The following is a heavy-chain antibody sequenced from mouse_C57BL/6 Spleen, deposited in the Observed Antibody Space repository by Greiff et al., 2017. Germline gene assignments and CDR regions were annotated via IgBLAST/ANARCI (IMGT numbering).Heavy chain of an antibody. J-gene: IGHJ4*01. CDR2: IWRGGST. Sequence: VQVVESGPGLVQPSQSLSITCTVSGFSLTSYGVHWVRQSPGKGLEWLGVIWRGGSTDYNAAFMSRLSITKDNSKSQVFFKMNSLQADDTAIYYCAKGGYGNSYAMDYWGQGTSVTVSS. V-gene: IGHV2-5*01. CDR3: AKGGYGNSYAMDY. CDR1: GFSLTSYG. D-gene: IGHD2-1*01.